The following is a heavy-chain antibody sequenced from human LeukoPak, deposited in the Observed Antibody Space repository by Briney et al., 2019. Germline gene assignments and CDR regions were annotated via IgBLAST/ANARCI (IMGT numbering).Heavy chain of an antibody. Sequence: SETLSLTCTVSGGSISSSSDYWGWIRQPPGKGLEWIGSMYYSGNTYYNPSLKSRVTILVDTSKNQLSLKLSSVTAADTAVYYCARGLYYDSSGYYFSPFDYWGQGTLLTVSS. CDR2: MYYSGNT. CDR1: GGSISSSSDY. D-gene: IGHD3-22*01. J-gene: IGHJ4*02. V-gene: IGHV4-39*07. CDR3: ARGLYYDSSGYYFSPFDY.